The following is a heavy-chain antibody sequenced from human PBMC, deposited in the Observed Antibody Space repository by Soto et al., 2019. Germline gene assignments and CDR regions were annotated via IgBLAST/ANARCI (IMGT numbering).Heavy chain of an antibody. CDR1: GFTFSSYA. J-gene: IGHJ4*02. Sequence: QVQLVESGGGVVQPGRSLRLSCAASGFTFSSYAMNWVRQAPGKGLVWVAVISYDGSNKYYADSVKGRFTISRDNSKNTVYLQMSSLKTEDTAVYHCANQIRYFDWFFPFDYWGPGALVTVSS. V-gene: IGHV3-30-3*01. CDR2: ISYDGSNK. CDR3: ANQIRYFDWFFPFDY. D-gene: IGHD3-9*01.